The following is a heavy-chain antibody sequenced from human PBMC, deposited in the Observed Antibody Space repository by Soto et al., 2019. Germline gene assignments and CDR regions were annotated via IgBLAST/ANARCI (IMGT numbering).Heavy chain of an antibody. CDR3: SKDIDNSGWYGAFDI. J-gene: IGHJ3*02. CDR2: ISWNSGSI. Sequence: PGGSLRLSCAASGFTFDDYATHWVRQAPGKGLEWVSGISWNSGSIGYADSVKGRFTISRDNAKNSLYLQMNSLRAEDTALYYCSKDIDNSGWYGAFDIWGQGTMVTVS. CDR1: GFTFDDYA. V-gene: IGHV3-9*01. D-gene: IGHD6-19*01.